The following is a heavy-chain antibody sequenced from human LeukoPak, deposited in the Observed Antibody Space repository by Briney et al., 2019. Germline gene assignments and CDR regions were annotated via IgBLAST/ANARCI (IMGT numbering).Heavy chain of an antibody. D-gene: IGHD3-22*01. V-gene: IGHV4-39*01. CDR1: GGSISSSSYY. Sequence: PSETLSLTCSVSGGSISSSSYYWGWIRQPPGKGLEWIGSIYYSGSTYYNPSLKSRVTISVDTSKNQFSLKLSSVTAADTAVYYCARLEGFYSNCFDPWSQGTLLTVSS. CDR3: ARLEGFYSNCFDP. CDR2: IYYSGST. J-gene: IGHJ5*02.